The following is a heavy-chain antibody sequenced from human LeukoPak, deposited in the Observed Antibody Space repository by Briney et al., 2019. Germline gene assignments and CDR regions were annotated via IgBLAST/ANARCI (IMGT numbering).Heavy chain of an antibody. Sequence: GGSLRLCCAASGFTFSNYWVTWVRQAPGKGLEWVANIKQDGSENYYVDSVKGRFTISRDNAKNSLYLQMNSLRAEDTAVYYCARSLGYCSGTTCYPFDYWGQGALVTVSS. V-gene: IGHV3-7*04. CDR3: ARSLGYCSGTTCYPFDY. D-gene: IGHD2-15*01. CDR1: GFTFSNYW. CDR2: IKQDGSEN. J-gene: IGHJ4*02.